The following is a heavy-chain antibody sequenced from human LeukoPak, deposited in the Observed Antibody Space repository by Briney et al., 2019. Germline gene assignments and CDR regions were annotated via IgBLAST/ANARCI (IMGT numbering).Heavy chain of an antibody. Sequence: PGGSLRLSCAASGFTFSSYWMSWVRQAPGKGLEWVANIKQDGSEKYYVDSVKGRFTISRDNAKNSLYLQMNSLRAEDTAVYYCAKDLGYSSGWYIDYWGQGTLVTVSS. CDR2: IKQDGSEK. CDR1: GFTFSSYW. D-gene: IGHD6-19*01. J-gene: IGHJ4*02. V-gene: IGHV3-7*01. CDR3: AKDLGYSSGWYIDY.